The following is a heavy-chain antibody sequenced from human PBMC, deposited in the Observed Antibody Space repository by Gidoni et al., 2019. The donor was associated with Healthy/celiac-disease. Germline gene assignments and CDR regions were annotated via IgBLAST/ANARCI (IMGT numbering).Heavy chain of an antibody. V-gene: IGHV3-11*01. J-gene: IGHJ5*02. Sequence: QVQMVESGGGLVKPGGSLRLSCEDSGFTFSANYMSWIRQAPGKGLEWVSYISSSGSTIYYADSVKGRFTISRDNAKNSLYLQMNSLRAEDTAVYYCARVSFGYWFDPWGQGTLVTVSS. CDR1: GFTFSANY. CDR3: ARVSFGYWFDP. CDR2: ISSSGSTI. D-gene: IGHD3-16*01.